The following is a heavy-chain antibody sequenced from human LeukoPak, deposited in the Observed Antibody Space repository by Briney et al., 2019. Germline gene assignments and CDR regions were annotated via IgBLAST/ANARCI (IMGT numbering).Heavy chain of an antibody. CDR2: ISAYNGNT. CDR3: ARERTLLWAYYYYMDV. D-gene: IGHD7-27*01. J-gene: IGHJ6*03. CDR1: GYTFTSYG. Sequence: ASVKVSCKASGYTFTSYGISWVRQAPGQGLEWMGWISAYNGNTNYAQKRQGRVTMTTDTSTSTAYMELRSLRSDDTAVYYCARERTLLWAYYYYMDVWGKGTTVTVSS. V-gene: IGHV1-18*01.